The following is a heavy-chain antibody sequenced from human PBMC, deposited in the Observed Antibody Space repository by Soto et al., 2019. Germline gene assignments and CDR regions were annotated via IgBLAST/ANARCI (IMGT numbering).Heavy chain of an antibody. J-gene: IGHJ6*02. CDR3: ASSLHRGHSYGTTEYYYYYGMDV. V-gene: IGHV3-74*01. D-gene: IGHD5-18*01. Sequence: GGSLRLSCAASGFTFSSYWMHWVRQSPGKGLVWVSRINSDGSSTSYADSVKGRFTISRDNAKNTLYLQMNSLRAEDTAVYYCASSLHRGHSYGTTEYYYYYGMDVWGQGTTVTVSS. CDR1: GFTFSSYW. CDR2: INSDGSST.